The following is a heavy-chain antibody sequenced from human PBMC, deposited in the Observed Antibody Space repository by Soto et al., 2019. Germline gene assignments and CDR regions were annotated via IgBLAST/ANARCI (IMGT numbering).Heavy chain of an antibody. CDR2: IKSKTDGGTT. Sequence: EVQLVESGGGLVKPGGSLRLSCAASGFTFSNAWMSWVRQAPGKGLEWVGRIKSKTDGGTTDYAAPVKGRFTISRDDSKNTLYLQMNSLKTEDTAVYYCTTAPSGSYLGLVNFDYWGQGTLVTVSS. CDR1: GFTFSNAW. J-gene: IGHJ4*02. CDR3: TTAPSGSYLGLVNFDY. D-gene: IGHD1-26*01. V-gene: IGHV3-15*01.